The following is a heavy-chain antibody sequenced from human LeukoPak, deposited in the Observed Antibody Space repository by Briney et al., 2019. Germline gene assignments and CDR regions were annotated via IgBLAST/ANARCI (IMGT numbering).Heavy chain of an antibody. J-gene: IGHJ4*02. V-gene: IGHV3-74*01. CDR1: GITVSSYW. D-gene: IGHD1-26*01. CDR3: VTDRYSDSAFGD. Sequence: GWSLRLSCAASGITVSSYWMHWVRQAPGKGLVWVSRINSDGSVTNYADSVEGRFTISRDNAKNTLYLQMNDLRAEDTAVYYCVTDRYSDSAFGDWGQGTLVTVSS. CDR2: INSDGSVT.